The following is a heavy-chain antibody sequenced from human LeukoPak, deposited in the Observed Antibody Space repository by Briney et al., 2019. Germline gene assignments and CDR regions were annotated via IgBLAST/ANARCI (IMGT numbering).Heavy chain of an antibody. Sequence: GGSLRLSCAASGFTFSSYGMHWVRQAPGKGLEWVAFIRYDGSNKYYADSVKGRFTISRDNSKNTLYLQMNSLRAEDTAVYYCAKAEGPYYYMDVWGKGTTVTASS. J-gene: IGHJ6*03. CDR2: IRYDGSNK. CDR3: AKAEGPYYYMDV. CDR1: GFTFSSYG. V-gene: IGHV3-30*02.